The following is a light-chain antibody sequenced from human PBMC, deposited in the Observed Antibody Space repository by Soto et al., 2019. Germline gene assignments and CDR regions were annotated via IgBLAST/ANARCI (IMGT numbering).Light chain of an antibody. CDR2: DVS. V-gene: IGLV2-14*01. Sequence: QSVPTQPASVSGSPGQSITISCTGSSSDVGAYKFVSWYQQIPGKAPKLMIYDVSHRPSGVSNRFSGSKSGTTASLTISGVQTEAEADYYCNSYTTSDTWVFGGGTKVTVL. CDR1: SSDVGAYKF. J-gene: IGLJ3*02. CDR3: NSYTTSDTWV.